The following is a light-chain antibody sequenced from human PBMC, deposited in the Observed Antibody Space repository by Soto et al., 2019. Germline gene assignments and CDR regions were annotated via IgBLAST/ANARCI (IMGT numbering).Light chain of an antibody. Sequence: QTVVTQEPSFSVSPGGTVTLTCGLSSGSVSANHFPSWYQQTPGQAPRTLIYSTNSRSSGVPDRFSGSILGNKAALTITGAQADDESDYYCVLYMGSGISGVFGGGTKFTVL. CDR3: VLYMGSGISGV. CDR2: STN. V-gene: IGLV8-61*01. CDR1: SGSVSANHF. J-gene: IGLJ2*01.